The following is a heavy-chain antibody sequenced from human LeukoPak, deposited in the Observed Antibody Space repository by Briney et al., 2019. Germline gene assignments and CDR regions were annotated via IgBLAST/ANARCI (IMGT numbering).Heavy chain of an antibody. CDR1: GFTFGNYY. CDR2: INPSGSST. J-gene: IGHJ5*02. D-gene: IGHD1-26*01. V-gene: IGHV1-46*01. Sequence: ASVKVPCKASGFTFGNYYMHWVRQAPGQGLEWMGIINPSGSSTNYEKKFQGRVTLTRDTSTSTVYMELSSLRSEDTAVYYCARDNSDTWGWWFDPWGQGTLVTVSS. CDR3: ARDNSDTWGWWFDP.